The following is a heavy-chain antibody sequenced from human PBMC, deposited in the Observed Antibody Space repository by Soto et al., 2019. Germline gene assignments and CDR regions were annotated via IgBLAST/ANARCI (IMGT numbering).Heavy chain of an antibody. J-gene: IGHJ4*02. CDR3: ARGIAADGSAY. CDR2: ISSTGTTM. Sequence: GGSLILSCAASGFTFSGYSMNWVRQAPGKGLEWVSYISSTGTTMYYADSVKGRFTISRDNAKNSLYLQMNSLRAEDTAVYYCARGIAADGSAYWGQGTLVTVSS. CDR1: GFTFSGYS. V-gene: IGHV3-48*01. D-gene: IGHD6-13*01.